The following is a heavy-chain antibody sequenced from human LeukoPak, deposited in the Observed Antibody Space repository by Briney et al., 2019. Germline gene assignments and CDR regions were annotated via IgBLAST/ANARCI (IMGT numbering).Heavy chain of an antibody. CDR2: IYYSGST. D-gene: IGHD1/OR15-1a*01. Sequence: SETLSLTCTVSGGSISSSSYYWGWIRQPPGKGLEWIGSIYYSGSTYYNPSLKSRVTISVDTSKNQVSLKLSSVTAADTAVYYCARGRSPGTRIHFDYWGQGTLVTVSS. CDR3: ARGRSPGTRIHFDY. V-gene: IGHV4-39*01. J-gene: IGHJ4*02. CDR1: GGSISSSSYY.